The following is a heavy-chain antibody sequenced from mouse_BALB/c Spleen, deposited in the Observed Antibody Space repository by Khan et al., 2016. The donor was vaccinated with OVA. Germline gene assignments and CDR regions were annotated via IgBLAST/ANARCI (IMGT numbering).Heavy chain of an antibody. CDR2: ISPGSGNT. D-gene: IGHD1-3*01. V-gene: IGHV1-77*01. CDR3: AREWGSWFPY. CDR1: GYIFIDYN. Sequence: QVQLQQSGTELARPGASVKLSCKASGYIFIDYNINWVKQRTGQGLEWIGEISPGSGNTYYNEKFKGKATLTADKSSSTAYMHLSSLTSEDSAVYLCAREWGSWFPYWGQGTLVTVSA. J-gene: IGHJ3*01.